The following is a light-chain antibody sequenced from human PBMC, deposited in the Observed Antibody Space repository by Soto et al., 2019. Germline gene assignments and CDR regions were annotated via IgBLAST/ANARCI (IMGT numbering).Light chain of an antibody. Sequence: EIVLTQSPATLSLSPGERATLSCGAIQRVSSSYLAWYQQKPGLAPRLLIYDASSRATGIPDRFSGSGSGTDFTLTISRLEPEDFAVYYCQQYGSSPKITFGQGTRLEIK. CDR1: QRVSSSY. CDR2: DAS. J-gene: IGKJ5*01. V-gene: IGKV3D-20*01. CDR3: QQYGSSPKIT.